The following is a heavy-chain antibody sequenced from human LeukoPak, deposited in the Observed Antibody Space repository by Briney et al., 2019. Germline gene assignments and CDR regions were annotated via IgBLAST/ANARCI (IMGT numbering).Heavy chain of an antibody. Sequence: GGSLRLSCAASGFTFSSYDMHWVRQATGKGLEWVSAVGTAGDTYYPGSVKGRFTISRENAKNSLYLQMNSLRAEDTAVYYCAKDRTTVKYCSGGSCYGYFDYWGQGTLVTVSS. CDR3: AKDRTTVKYCSGGSCYGYFDY. CDR1: GFTFSSYD. V-gene: IGHV3-13*01. J-gene: IGHJ4*02. CDR2: VGTAGDT. D-gene: IGHD2-15*01.